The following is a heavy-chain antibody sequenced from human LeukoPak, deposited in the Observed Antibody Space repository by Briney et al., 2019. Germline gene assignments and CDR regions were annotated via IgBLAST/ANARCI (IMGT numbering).Heavy chain of an antibody. J-gene: IGHJ3*01. CDR2: INRDGSST. V-gene: IGHV3-74*01. CDR3: ARVPYVFDL. CDR1: GFTFSNYW. Sequence: GGSLRLSCAASGFTFSNYWMHWVRHAPGKGLVWVSRINRDGSSTDYLDSVKGRFTISRDNARNTLYPQMNSLRAEDTAVYYCARVPYVFDLWGQGTMVTVSS.